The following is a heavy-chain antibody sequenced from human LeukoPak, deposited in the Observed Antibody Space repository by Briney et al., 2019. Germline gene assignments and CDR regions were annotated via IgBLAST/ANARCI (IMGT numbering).Heavy chain of an antibody. D-gene: IGHD4-17*01. CDR2: VYTSGST. CDR3: ARYYGDYPYYFDY. Sequence: SETLSLTCTVSGASISNYFWSWIPQPPGKGLEWIGRVYTSGSTNYNPSLKSRVTISVDTSKNQFSLKLSSVTAADTAVYYCARYYGDYPYYFDYWGQGTLVTVSS. V-gene: IGHV4-4*07. J-gene: IGHJ4*02. CDR1: GASISNYF.